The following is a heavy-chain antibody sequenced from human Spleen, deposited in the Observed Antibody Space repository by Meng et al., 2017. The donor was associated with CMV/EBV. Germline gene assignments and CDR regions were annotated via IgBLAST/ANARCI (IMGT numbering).Heavy chain of an antibody. CDR1: GFIFSSYA. Sequence: GESLKISCAASGFIFSSYAMSWVRQAPGKGLEWVSVIYSGGSSTYYADSVKGRFTISRDNSKNTLYLQMNSLRAEDTAVYYCAKGLGGGGNWELKYWGQGTLVTVSS. CDR3: AKGLGGGGNWELKY. J-gene: IGHJ4*02. D-gene: IGHD4-23*01. CDR2: IYSGGSST. V-gene: IGHV3-23*03.